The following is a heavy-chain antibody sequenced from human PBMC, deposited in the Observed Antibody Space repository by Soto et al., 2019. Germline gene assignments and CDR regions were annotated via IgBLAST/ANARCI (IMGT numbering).Heavy chain of an antibody. J-gene: IGHJ4*02. Sequence: SETLSLTCAVYGGSFSGYCWSWIRQPPGKGLEWIGEINHSGSTNYNPSLKSRVTISVDTSKNQFSLKLSSVTAADTVVYYCATSIGYGSGSYYNRLGYWGQGTLVTVSS. CDR1: GGSFSGYC. CDR3: ATSIGYGSGSYYNRLGY. V-gene: IGHV4-34*01. D-gene: IGHD3-10*01. CDR2: INHSGST.